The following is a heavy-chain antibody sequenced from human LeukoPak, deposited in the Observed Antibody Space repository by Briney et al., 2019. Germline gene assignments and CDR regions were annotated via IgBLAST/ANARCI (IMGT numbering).Heavy chain of an antibody. V-gene: IGHV3-15*01. CDR2: IKSKTDGGTT. CDR1: GFTFSNAW. J-gene: IGHJ6*02. CDR3: TTVVVVTAVHYYGMDV. D-gene: IGHD2-21*02. Sequence: GGSLRLSCAASGFTFSNAWMSWVRQAPGKGLEWVGRIKSKTDGGTTDYAAPVKGRFTISRDDSKNTLYLQMNSLKTEDTAVYHCTTVVVVTAVHYYGMDVWGQGTTATVSS.